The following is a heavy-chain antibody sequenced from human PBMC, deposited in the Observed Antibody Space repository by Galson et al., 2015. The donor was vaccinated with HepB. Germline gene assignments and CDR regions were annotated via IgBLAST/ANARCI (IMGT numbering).Heavy chain of an antibody. V-gene: IGHV4-61*02. Sequence: TLSLTCIVSGGSISSGPYYWNWIRQPAGKGLEWIGRIFMSGNTNYNSALKSRVTMSVDMSKNQFSLNLTSVTAADTAVYYCARDMGPQNWSAYFAVWGKGTTVTVSS. CDR2: IFMSGNT. D-gene: IGHD3-3*01. J-gene: IGHJ6*04. CDR1: GGSISSGPYY. CDR3: ARDMGPQNWSAYFAV.